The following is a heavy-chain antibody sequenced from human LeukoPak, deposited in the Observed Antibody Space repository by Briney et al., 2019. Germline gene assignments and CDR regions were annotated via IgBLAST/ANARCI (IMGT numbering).Heavy chain of an antibody. V-gene: IGHV3-9*03. CDR3: AKANRGGATTEFDS. CDR1: GFTFDDYA. D-gene: IGHD1-26*01. Sequence: PPGRSLRLSCAASGFTFDDYAMHWVRQAPGKGLEWVSGISWNSGSIVYADSVKGRFTISRDNAKNSLYLQMNSLRAEDMALYYCAKANRGGATTEFDSWGQGTLVTVSS. J-gene: IGHJ4*02. CDR2: ISWNSGSI.